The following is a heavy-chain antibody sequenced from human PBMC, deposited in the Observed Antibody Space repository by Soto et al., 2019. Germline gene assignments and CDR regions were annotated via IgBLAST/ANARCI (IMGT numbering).Heavy chain of an antibody. CDR2: ISAYNGNT. J-gene: IGHJ4*02. CDR1: GSTFTSYG. V-gene: IGHV1-18*01. CDR3: ARDGKVAGEIDY. Sequence: ASGKVSSRASGSTFTSYGISWVRQAPGQGPEWMGWISAYNGNTNYAQKLQGRVTMTTDTSRSTAYMELRSLRSDDTAVYYCARDGKVAGEIDYWGQGTLVTVSS. D-gene: IGHD1-26*01.